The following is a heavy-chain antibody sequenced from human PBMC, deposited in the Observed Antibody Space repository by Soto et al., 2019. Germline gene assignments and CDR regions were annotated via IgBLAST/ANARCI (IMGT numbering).Heavy chain of an antibody. Sequence: PSETLSLTCTVCGGSFSGYYWSWIRQPPGKGLEWIGEINHSGSTNYNPSLKSRVTISVDTSKNQFSLKLSSVTAADTAVYYCARAEAAAGRTYYYYGMDVWGQGTTVTVSS. D-gene: IGHD6-13*01. CDR2: INHSGST. J-gene: IGHJ6*02. CDR3: ARAEAAAGRTYYYYGMDV. V-gene: IGHV4-34*01. CDR1: GGSFSGYY.